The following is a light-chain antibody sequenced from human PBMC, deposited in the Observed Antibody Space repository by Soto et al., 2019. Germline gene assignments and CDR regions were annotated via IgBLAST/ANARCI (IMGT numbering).Light chain of an antibody. CDR2: SAS. Sequence: DIQLTQSPSVLSASVGDTVTITCRASQALSNYLAWYQQKPWKAPDLLIYSASTLQSGVPSRFSGSGSGTEFTLTISNLESDDFASYYCQQYHRYSTFGQGTKVDIK. J-gene: IGKJ1*01. CDR1: QALSNY. V-gene: IGKV1-9*01. CDR3: QQYHRYST.